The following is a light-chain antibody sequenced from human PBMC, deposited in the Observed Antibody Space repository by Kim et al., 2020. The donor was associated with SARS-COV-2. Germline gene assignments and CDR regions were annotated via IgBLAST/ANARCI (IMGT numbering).Light chain of an antibody. Sequence: QTATLTYTGNNNKVGNQGAAWLQQHQGHPPKLLSSRNNNRPSGISERFSASRSGDTASLTITGLQPEDETDYYCSAWDSSLNVWVFGGGTQLTVL. J-gene: IGLJ3*02. CDR2: RNN. CDR3: SAWDSSLNVWV. V-gene: IGLV10-54*04. CDR1: NNKVGNQG.